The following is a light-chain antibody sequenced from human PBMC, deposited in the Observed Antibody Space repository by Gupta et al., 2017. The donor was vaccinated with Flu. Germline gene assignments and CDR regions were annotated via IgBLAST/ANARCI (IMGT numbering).Light chain of an antibody. Sequence: GTPSLLPGERTTTPCRTGRSGISNYLAWYQHRPGQAPRLLMYDTSSRATDIPDRFSGSGSGTDFTLIINSLEPEDFAVYYCQLCDKEPITFGGGTKVEIK. CDR3: QLCDKEPIT. CDR2: DTS. CDR1: RSGISNY. V-gene: IGKV3-20*01. J-gene: IGKJ4*01.